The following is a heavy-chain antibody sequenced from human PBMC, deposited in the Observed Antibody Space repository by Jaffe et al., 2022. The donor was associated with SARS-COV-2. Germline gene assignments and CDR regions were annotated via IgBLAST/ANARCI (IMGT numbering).Heavy chain of an antibody. Sequence: QVQLQQWGAGLLKPSETLSLTCAVYGGSFSGYYWSWIRQPPGKGLEWIGEINHSGSTNYNPSLKSRVTISVDTSKNQFSLKLSSVTAADTAVYYCARTYGDYDADAFDIWGQGTMVTVSS. D-gene: IGHD4-17*01. J-gene: IGHJ3*02. CDR2: INHSGST. CDR3: ARTYGDYDADAFDI. V-gene: IGHV4-34*01. CDR1: GGSFSGYY.